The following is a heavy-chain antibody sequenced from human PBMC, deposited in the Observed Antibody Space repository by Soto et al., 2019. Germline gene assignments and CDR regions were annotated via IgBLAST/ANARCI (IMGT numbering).Heavy chain of an antibody. CDR2: IIPILGIA. Sequence: QVQLVQSGAEVKKPGSSVKVSCKASGGTFSSYTISWVRQAPGQGLEWMGRIIPILGIANYAQKFQGRVTXTXDXXTSTAYMELSSLRSEDTAVYYCASGYYDSSGPDDYWGQGTLVTVSS. V-gene: IGHV1-69*02. J-gene: IGHJ4*02. CDR1: GGTFSSYT. D-gene: IGHD3-22*01. CDR3: ASGYYDSSGPDDY.